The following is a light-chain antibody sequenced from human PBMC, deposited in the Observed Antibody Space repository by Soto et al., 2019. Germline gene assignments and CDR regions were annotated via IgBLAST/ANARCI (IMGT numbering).Light chain of an antibody. V-gene: IGKV4-1*01. CDR2: WAS. CDR1: QSVLYSSNNNNY. Sequence: DIAMTQSPDSLAVSLGERATINCKSSQSVLYSSNNNNYLAWYQQKLGQPPKLLIYWASTRESGVPDRFSGSGSGTDFTLTISSLQAEDVAVYYCQQYYATPVTFGPGTKVDIK. J-gene: IGKJ3*01. CDR3: QQYYATPVT.